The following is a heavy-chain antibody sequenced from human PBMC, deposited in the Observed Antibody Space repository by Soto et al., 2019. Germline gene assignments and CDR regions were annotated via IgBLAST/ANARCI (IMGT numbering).Heavy chain of an antibody. V-gene: IGHV1-69*12. CDR2: IIPIFRTP. CDR1: GDTFDTFA. Sequence: QVQLVQSGAEVLKPGSSVKLSCKTSGDTFDTFAISWVRQAPGQGLEWMGGIIPIFRTPDYTQKFQGRVTITADVSTSTAYMELSSLRSEDTAVYYCARDKVRGQLVGNYYYALDVWGQGTTVTVSS. J-gene: IGHJ6*02. CDR3: ARDKVRGQLVGNYYYALDV. D-gene: IGHD1-1*01.